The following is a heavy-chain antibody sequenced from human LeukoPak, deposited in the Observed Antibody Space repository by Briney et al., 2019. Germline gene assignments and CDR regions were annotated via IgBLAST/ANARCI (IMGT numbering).Heavy chain of an antibody. J-gene: IGHJ4*02. CDR1: GYSISSGYY. CDR2: IYHSGST. Sequence: SETLSLTCAVSGYSISSGYYWGRIRQPPGKGLEWIGSIYHSGSTYYNPSLKSRVTISVDTSKNQFSLKLSSVTTANTAVYSCASYEFSSSWVNYFEYWGQGTLVTVSS. V-gene: IGHV4-38-2*01. D-gene: IGHD6-6*01. CDR3: ASYEFSSSWVNYFEY.